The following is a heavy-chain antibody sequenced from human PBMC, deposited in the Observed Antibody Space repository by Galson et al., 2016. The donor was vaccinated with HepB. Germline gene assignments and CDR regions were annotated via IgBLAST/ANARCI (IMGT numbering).Heavy chain of an antibody. CDR1: GFSLTTGGVA. V-gene: IGHV2-5*02. Sequence: PALVKPTQTLTLTCNVSGFSLTTGGVAVGRIRQPPGKALEWLALIYWDDDKRYNPSLQNRLTITRDTSKDQVLLTMARMDPVDTGTYFCAHRWGAFGREGHFARWGQGTLVSVSS. CDR2: IYWDDDK. D-gene: IGHD3-16*01. J-gene: IGHJ5*02. CDR3: AHRWGAFGREGHFAR.